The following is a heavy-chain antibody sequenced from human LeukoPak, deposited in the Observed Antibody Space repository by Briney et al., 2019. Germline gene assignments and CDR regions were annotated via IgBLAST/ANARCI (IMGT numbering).Heavy chain of an antibody. Sequence: ASVKVSCKASGYTFTGYYMHWVRQAPGQGLEWMGWINPNSGGINYAQKFQGKVTMTRDTSISTAYMELSRLRSDDTAVYYCARGGSSGYLDWFDPWGQGTLVTVSS. CDR1: GYTFTGYY. D-gene: IGHD6-19*01. CDR2: INPNSGGI. V-gene: IGHV1-2*02. J-gene: IGHJ5*02. CDR3: ARGGSSGYLDWFDP.